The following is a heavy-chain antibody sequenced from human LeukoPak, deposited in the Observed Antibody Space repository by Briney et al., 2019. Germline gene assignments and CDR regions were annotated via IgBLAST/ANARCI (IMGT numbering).Heavy chain of an antibody. D-gene: IGHD5-18*01. Sequence: GGSLRLSCAASGFTFSSYAMHWVRQAPGKGLEWVAVISYDGSNKYYADSVKGRFTISRDNSKNTLYLQMNSLRAEDTAVYYCARDWGGDTALADRFDPWGQGTLVTVSS. CDR2: ISYDGSNK. V-gene: IGHV3-30*04. J-gene: IGHJ5*02. CDR3: ARDWGGDTALADRFDP. CDR1: GFTFSSYA.